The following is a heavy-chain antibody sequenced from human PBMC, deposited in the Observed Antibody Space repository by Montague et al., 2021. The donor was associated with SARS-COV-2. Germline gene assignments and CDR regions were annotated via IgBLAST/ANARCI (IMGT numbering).Heavy chain of an antibody. CDR2: VYHSGYT. J-gene: IGHJ4*02. CDR1: GFSISSGFY. Sequence: SDTLSLTCSVSGFSISSGFYWAWIRQSPGKGPEWIGTVYHSGYTXYNPSLKGRVTVSIDTSKNQFSLTVTSVTAADTAAYFCARRGYTGSDYFDYWGQGTLVTVSS. D-gene: IGHD5-12*01. V-gene: IGHV4-38-2*01. CDR3: ARRGYTGSDYFDY.